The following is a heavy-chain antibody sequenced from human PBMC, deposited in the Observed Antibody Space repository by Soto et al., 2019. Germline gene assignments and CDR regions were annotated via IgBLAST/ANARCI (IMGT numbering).Heavy chain of an antibody. D-gene: IGHD5-18*01. J-gene: IGHJ4*02. CDR2: IVVGSGNT. CDR3: AADPRGYSYDIFDY. Sequence: VKVSCKASGFTFTSSAVQWVRQARGQRLEWIGWIVVGSGNTNYAQKFQERVTITRDMSTSTAYMELSSLRSEDTAVYYCAADPRGYSYDIFDYWGQGTLVTVSS. CDR1: GFTFTSSA. V-gene: IGHV1-58*01.